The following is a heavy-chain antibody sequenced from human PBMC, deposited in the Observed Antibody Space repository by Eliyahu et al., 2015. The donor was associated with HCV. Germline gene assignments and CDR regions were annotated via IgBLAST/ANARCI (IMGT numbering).Heavy chain of an antibody. V-gene: IGHV3-23*01. Sequence: EVQLLESGGGLVQPGGSLRLSCAASGFTFSSYAMSWVRQAPGKGLEWVSAISGSGGSTYYADSVKGRFTISRDNSKNTLYLQMNSLRAEDTAVYYCAKDGSKYGSGSYSPYGMDVWGQGTTVTVSS. J-gene: IGHJ6*02. CDR1: GFTFSSYA. D-gene: IGHD3-10*01. CDR3: AKDGSKYGSGSYSPYGMDV. CDR2: ISGSGGST.